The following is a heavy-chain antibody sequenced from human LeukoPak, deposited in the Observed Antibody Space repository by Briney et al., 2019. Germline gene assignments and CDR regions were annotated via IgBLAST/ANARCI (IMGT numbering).Heavy chain of an antibody. Sequence: GGSLRLSCAASGLTFSSYSMNWVRQAPGKGLEWVSSISSSSSYIYYGDSVKGRFTISRDNAKNSLYLQMNSLRAEDTAVYYCASPGIAAAGNAFDIWGQGTMVTVSS. D-gene: IGHD6-13*01. CDR1: GLTFSSYS. J-gene: IGHJ3*02. CDR3: ASPGIAAAGNAFDI. CDR2: ISSSSSYI. V-gene: IGHV3-21*01.